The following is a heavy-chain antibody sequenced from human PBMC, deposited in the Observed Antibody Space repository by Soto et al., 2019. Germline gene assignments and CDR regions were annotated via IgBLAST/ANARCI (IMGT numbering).Heavy chain of an antibody. CDR3: TSVIRDYYDSSGDDAFDI. Sequence: GGSLRLSCAASGFTFSGSAMHWVRQASGKGLEWVGRIRSKANSYATAYAASVKGRFTISRDDSKNTAYLQMNSLKTEDTAVYYCTSVIRDYYDSSGDDAFDIWGQGTMVTVSS. CDR2: IRSKANSYAT. CDR1: GFTFSGSA. J-gene: IGHJ3*02. V-gene: IGHV3-73*01. D-gene: IGHD3-22*01.